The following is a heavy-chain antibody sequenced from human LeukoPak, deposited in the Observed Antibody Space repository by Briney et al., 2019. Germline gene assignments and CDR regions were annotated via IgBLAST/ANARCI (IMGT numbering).Heavy chain of an antibody. CDR2: IYSGGST. V-gene: IGHV3-53*01. CDR3: ARDLSRYSDY. J-gene: IGHJ4*02. Sequence: GGSLRLSCAASGFTFSSYAMHWVRQAPGKGLEWVSVIYSGGSTYYADSVKGRFTISRDNSKNTLYLQMNSLRAEDTAVYYCARDLSRYSDYWGQGTLVTVSS. CDR1: GFTFSSYA. D-gene: IGHD2/OR15-2a*01.